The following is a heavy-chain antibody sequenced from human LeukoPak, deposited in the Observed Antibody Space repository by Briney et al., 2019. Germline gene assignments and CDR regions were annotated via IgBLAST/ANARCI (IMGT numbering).Heavy chain of an antibody. D-gene: IGHD6-19*01. CDR1: GGSISSGGYY. J-gene: IGHJ4*02. CDR2: IYHSGST. V-gene: IGHV4-30-2*01. Sequence: PSQTLSLTCTVSGGSISSGGYYWSWIRQPPGKGLEWIGYIYHSGSTNYNPSLKSRVTISVDTSKNQFSLKLSSVTAADTAVYYCARVASGWYSYWGQGTLVTVSS. CDR3: ARVASGWYSY.